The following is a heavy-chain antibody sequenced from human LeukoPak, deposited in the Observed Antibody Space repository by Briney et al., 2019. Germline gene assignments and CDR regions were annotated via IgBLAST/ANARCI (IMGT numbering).Heavy chain of an antibody. CDR1: GYTFTCYY. J-gene: IGHJ4*02. D-gene: IGHD6-19*01. CDR3: ARVKYSSGWPDY. V-gene: IGHV1-2*02. CDR2: INPNSGGT. Sequence: GASVKVSCKASGYTFTCYYMHWVRQAPGQGLEWMGWINPNSGGTNYAQKFQGRVTMTRDTSISTAYMELSRLRSDDTAVYYCARVKYSSGWPDYWGQGTLVTVSS.